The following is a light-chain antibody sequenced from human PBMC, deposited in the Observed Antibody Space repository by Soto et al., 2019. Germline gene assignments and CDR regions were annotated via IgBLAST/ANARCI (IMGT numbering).Light chain of an antibody. CDR1: SSDVGGYSY. J-gene: IGLJ2*01. CDR3: SSYTTSSTL. V-gene: IGLV2-14*03. Sequence: QSALTQPASVSGSPGQSITISCTGTSSDVGGYSYVSWYQQHPGKAPKLIIYDVSYRPSGISNRVSGSKSGNTASLTISGLQGEDEADYYCSSYTTSSTLFGGGTKVTLL. CDR2: DVS.